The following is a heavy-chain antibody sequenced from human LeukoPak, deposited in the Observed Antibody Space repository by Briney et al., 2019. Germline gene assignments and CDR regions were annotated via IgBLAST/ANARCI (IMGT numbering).Heavy chain of an antibody. D-gene: IGHD6-13*01. Sequence: GGSLRLSCAASEFSVGSNYMTWVRQTPEKGLEWVSGISGSGGNPEYAESVQGRFTISRDNSKNTLYLQVNSLRAEDTAVYYCARVISSWYFDYWGQGNLVTVSS. V-gene: IGHV3-23*01. J-gene: IGHJ4*02. CDR1: EFSVGSNY. CDR2: ISGSGGNP. CDR3: ARVISSWYFDY.